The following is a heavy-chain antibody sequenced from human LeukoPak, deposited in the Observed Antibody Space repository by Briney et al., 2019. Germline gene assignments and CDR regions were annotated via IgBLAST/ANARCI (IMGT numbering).Heavy chain of an antibody. V-gene: IGHV4-39*01. J-gene: IGHJ3*01. D-gene: IGHD4-23*01. Sequence: SETLSLTCSVSGGSITSNKYYWVWIRQPPGKGLEWIGTISYSGKTYYNPSFTSRVTISVDTSKNQFSLNLNSVTAADTAVYYCARRGPRPDPDYDGIYDAFDLWGQVPMVTVSP. CDR2: ISYSGKT. CDR3: ARRGPRPDPDYDGIYDAFDL. CDR1: GGSITSNKYY.